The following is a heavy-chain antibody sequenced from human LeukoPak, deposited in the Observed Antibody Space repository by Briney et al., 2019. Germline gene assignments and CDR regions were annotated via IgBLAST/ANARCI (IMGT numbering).Heavy chain of an antibody. CDR1: GFTFSSYA. CDR2: ISGSGGST. V-gene: IGHV3-23*01. D-gene: IGHD3-3*01. CDR3: AKDRSGLKRITIFGVAIES. J-gene: IGHJ4*02. Sequence: GGSLRLSCAASGFTFSSYAMSWVRQAPGKGLEWVSAISGSGGSTYYADSVKGRFTISRDNSKNTLYLQMNSLRAEDTAVYYCAKDRSGLKRITIFGVAIESWGQGTLVTVSS.